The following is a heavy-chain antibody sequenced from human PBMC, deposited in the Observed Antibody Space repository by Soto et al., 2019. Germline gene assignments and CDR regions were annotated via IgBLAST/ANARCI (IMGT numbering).Heavy chain of an antibody. CDR2: INPNSGGT. CDR1: GYTFTGYY. Sequence: QVQLVQSGAEVKKPGASVKVSCKASGYTFTGYYMHWVRQAPGQGLEWMGWINPNSGGTNYAQKLQGWGTMTRDTASSTAYMELSRLRSDDTAVYYWSRGGGGPRWGSIDYWGQGTLVTVSS. J-gene: IGHJ4*02. D-gene: IGHD2-21*01. V-gene: IGHV1-2*04. CDR3: SRGGGGPRWGSIDY.